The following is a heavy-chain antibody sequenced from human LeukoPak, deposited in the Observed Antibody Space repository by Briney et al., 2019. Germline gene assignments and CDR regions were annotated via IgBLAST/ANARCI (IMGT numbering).Heavy chain of an antibody. CDR1: GGSISSSSHY. J-gene: IGHJ5*02. Sequence: SETLSLTCTVSGGSISSSSHYWGWIRQPPGKGLEWIGSIYYSGGTYYNPSLKSRVTISVYTSKNQFSLKMSSVTAADTAVYYCARIEFLEWLRANWFDPWGQGTLVTVSS. D-gene: IGHD3-3*01. V-gene: IGHV4-39*01. CDR3: ARIEFLEWLRANWFDP. CDR2: IYYSGGT.